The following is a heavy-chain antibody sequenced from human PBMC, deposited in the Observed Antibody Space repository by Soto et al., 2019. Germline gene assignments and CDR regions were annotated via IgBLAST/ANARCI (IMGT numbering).Heavy chain of an antibody. CDR3: ARGEDDSSGYVGAFDI. CDR1: GGTFSSYA. D-gene: IGHD3-22*01. V-gene: IGHV1-46*01. Sequence: QVQLVQSGAEVKKPGSSVKVSCKASGGTFSSYAISWVRQAPGQGLEWMGIINPSGGSTSYAQKFQGRVTMTRDTSTSTVYMELSSLRSEDTAVYYCARGEDDSSGYVGAFDIWGQGTMVTVSS. CDR2: INPSGGST. J-gene: IGHJ3*02.